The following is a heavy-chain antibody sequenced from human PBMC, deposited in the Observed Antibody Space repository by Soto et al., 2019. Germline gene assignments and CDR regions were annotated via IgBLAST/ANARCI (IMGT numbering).Heavy chain of an antibody. V-gene: IGHV4-4*02. CDR3: ARVSGSSYYGMDV. CDR2: IYHSGST. J-gene: IGHJ6*02. CDR1: GGSISSSNW. D-gene: IGHD1-26*01. Sequence: QVQLQESGPGLVKPSGTLSLTCAVSGGSISSSNWWSWVRQPPGKGLEWIGEIYHSGSTNYNPSLKRRAPXSXDXXKNQFSLKLSSVTAADTAVYYCARVSGSSYYGMDVWGQGTTVTVSS.